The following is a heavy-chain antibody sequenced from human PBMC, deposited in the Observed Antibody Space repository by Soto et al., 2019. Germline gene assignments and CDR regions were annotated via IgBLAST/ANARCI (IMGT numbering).Heavy chain of an antibody. D-gene: IGHD5-12*01. Sequence: SESLSQTFINSGCPIRISSSHRRWGQHPPGEGLEWVGCIYYSGSTYYNPSLKSRVTISVDTSKNQFSLKLSSVTAADTAVYYCARNPHLAYEYNWFDPWGQGTLVTVSS. V-gene: IGHV4-39*01. J-gene: IGHJ5*02. CDR3: ARNPHLAYEYNWFDP. CDR1: GCPIRISSSH. CDR2: IYYSGST.